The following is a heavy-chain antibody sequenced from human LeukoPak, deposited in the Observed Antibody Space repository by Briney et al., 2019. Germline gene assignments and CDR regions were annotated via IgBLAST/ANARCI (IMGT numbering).Heavy chain of an antibody. CDR2: ISGSGGST. Sequence: GGSLRLSCAASGFTFSSYAMSWVRQAPGKGLEWVSAISGSGGSTYYADSVKGRFTISRDNSKNTLYLQMNSLRAEDTAVYYCAADQLLYHYYYYYYMDVWGKGTTVTVSS. D-gene: IGHD2-2*02. V-gene: IGHV3-23*01. CDR3: AADQLLYHYYYYYYMDV. J-gene: IGHJ6*03. CDR1: GFTFSSYA.